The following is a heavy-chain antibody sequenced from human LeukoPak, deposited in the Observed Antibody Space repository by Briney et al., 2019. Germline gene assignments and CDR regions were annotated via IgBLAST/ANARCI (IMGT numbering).Heavy chain of an antibody. V-gene: IGHV1-2*06. J-gene: IGHJ5*02. CDR3: ESQGPHYEFWSGYSNWFDP. Sequence: ASVLVSCPASGYTFTVHYMHWVRQAPGQGLEWMGRINPILGGINHAQKLHGRATMPRDTSISTAYMELSSLRSDDTAVYYCESQGPHYEFWSGYSNWFDPWGQGTLVTVSS. CDR1: GYTFTVHY. CDR2: INPILGGI. D-gene: IGHD3-3*01.